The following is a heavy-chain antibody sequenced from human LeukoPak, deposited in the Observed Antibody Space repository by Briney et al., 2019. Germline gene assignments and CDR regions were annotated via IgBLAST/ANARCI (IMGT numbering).Heavy chain of an antibody. V-gene: IGHV1-69*05. CDR3: AGTYYDFWSGYDHYYYYYMDV. D-gene: IGHD3-3*01. CDR2: IIPIFGTA. Sequence: SVNVSCKASGGTFSSYAISCVRQAPGQGLEWMGGIIPIFGTATYAQKFQGRVTITTDESTSTAYMELSSLRSEDTAVYYCAGTYYDFWSGYDHYYYYYMDVWGKGTTVTVSS. CDR1: GGTFSSYA. J-gene: IGHJ6*03.